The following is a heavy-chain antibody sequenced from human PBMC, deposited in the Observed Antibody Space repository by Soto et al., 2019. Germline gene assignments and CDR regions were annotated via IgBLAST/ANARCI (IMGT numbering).Heavy chain of an antibody. D-gene: IGHD6-19*01. CDR1: GGSISSYY. J-gene: IGHJ4*02. Sequence: QVQLQESGPGLVKPSETLSLTCTVSGGSISSYYWSWIRQPPGKGLEWIGYIYYSRSTNYNPSLKSRVTISVDTSKNQFSLKLSSVTAADTAVYYCARVRWTVAGPGHFDYWGQGTLVTVSS. CDR3: ARVRWTVAGPGHFDY. V-gene: IGHV4-59*01. CDR2: IYYSRST.